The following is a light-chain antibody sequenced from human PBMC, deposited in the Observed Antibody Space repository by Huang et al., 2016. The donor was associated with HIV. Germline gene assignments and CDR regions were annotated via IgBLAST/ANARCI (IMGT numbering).Light chain of an antibody. V-gene: IGKV2-28*01. CDR1: QSLLHSDGYYY. J-gene: IGKJ1*01. CDR3: MQALQTPT. CDR2: LGS. Sequence: DVVMTQSPLSLPVTPGEPASISCRSSQSLLHSDGYYYLDWYLQKPGQSPQLLIDLGSNRASGVPDRFSGSGSGTEFILKISRVEAEDVGVYYCMQALQTPTFGQGTKVEIK.